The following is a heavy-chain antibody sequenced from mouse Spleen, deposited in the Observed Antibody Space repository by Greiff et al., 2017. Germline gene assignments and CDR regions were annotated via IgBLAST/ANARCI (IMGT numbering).Heavy chain of an antibody. CDR2: IYPGDGDT. CDR1: GYAFSSSW. CDR3: AKDYYSGGYVGVAY. Sequence: QVQLKESGPELVKPGASVKISCTASGYAFSSSWMNWVKQRPGKGLEWIGRIYPGDGDTNYNGKFKGKATLTADTSSSTAYMQLSSLTSEDSAVYTCAKDYYSGGYVGVAYWGQGTLVTVSA. V-gene: IGHV1-82*01. J-gene: IGHJ3*01. D-gene: IGHD1-1*02.